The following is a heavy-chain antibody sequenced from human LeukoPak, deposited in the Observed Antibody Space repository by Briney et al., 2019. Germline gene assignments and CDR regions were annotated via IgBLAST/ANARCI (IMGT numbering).Heavy chain of an antibody. J-gene: IGHJ3*02. V-gene: IGHV1-18*04. CDR1: GYTFTSYG. CDR3: ARVVRYFDWLGDAFDI. Sequence: ASVKVSCKASGYTFTSYGISWVRQAPGQGLEWMGWISAYNGNTNYAQKLQGRVTMTTDTSTSTAYMELRSLRSDDTAVYYRARVVRYFDWLGDAFDIWGQGTMVTVSS. CDR2: ISAYNGNT. D-gene: IGHD3-9*01.